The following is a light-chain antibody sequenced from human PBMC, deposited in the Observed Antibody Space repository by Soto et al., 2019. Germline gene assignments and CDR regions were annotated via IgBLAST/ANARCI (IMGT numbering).Light chain of an antibody. Sequence: EIVLTQSPVPLSLSPGERATLSCRASQRITSNFLAWFQQKAGLAPMLLIYGATTRASGVPDRFSGGGSGTDFVRTISRLEPEDFAVYYCEQYGRSPFTFGRGTKLQIK. V-gene: IGKV3-20*01. CDR3: EQYGRSPFT. J-gene: IGKJ2*01. CDR2: GAT. CDR1: QRITSNF.